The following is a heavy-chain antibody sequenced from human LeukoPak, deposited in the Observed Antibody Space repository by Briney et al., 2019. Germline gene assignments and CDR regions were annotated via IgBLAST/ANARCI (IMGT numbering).Heavy chain of an antibody. J-gene: IGHJ3*02. CDR1: GFTFSSYW. CDR2: IWYDGSNK. D-gene: IGHD3-22*01. CDR3: AKDMYYYDSSGPAFDI. Sequence: GGSLRLSCAASGFTFSSYWMSWVRRAPGKGLEWVAVIWYDGSNKYYADPVKGRFTISRDNSKNTLYLQMNSLRAEDTAVYYCAKDMYYYDSSGPAFDIWGQGTMVTVSS. V-gene: IGHV3-33*06.